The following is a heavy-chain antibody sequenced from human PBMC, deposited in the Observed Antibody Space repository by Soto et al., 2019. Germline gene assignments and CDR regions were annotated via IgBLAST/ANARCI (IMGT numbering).Heavy chain of an antibody. CDR3: ATQGPYGDHDH. CDR2: DGAGGVI. Sequence: EVQLVESGGGLVQPGGSLTVSCVVSGFTLSTYSMNWVRQAPGKGLEWVSHDGAGGVILYADSVKGRFTVSRDNAKNSLYLKMNILTDGDTAVDYCATQGPYGDHDHWGQGTLVTVSS. CDR1: GFTLSTYS. D-gene: IGHD4-17*01. V-gene: IGHV3-48*02. J-gene: IGHJ4*02.